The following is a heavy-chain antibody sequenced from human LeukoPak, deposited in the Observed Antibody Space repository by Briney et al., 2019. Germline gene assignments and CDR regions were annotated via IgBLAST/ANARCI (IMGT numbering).Heavy chain of an antibody. D-gene: IGHD3-16*01. CDR2: IYSGGST. V-gene: IGHV3-53*01. Sequence: GGSLRLSRAASGFTVSSNYMSWVRQAPGKGLEWVSVIYSGGSTYYADSVKGRFTISRDNSKNTLYLQMNSLRAEDTAVYYCARWGTRDSFDIWGQGTMVTVSS. CDR3: ARWGTRDSFDI. J-gene: IGHJ3*02. CDR1: GFTVSSNY.